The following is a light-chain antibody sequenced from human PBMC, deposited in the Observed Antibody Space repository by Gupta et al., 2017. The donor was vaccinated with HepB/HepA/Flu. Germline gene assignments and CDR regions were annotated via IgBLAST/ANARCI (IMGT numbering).Light chain of an antibody. CDR1: KLGDKY. J-gene: IGLJ2*01. Sequence: SYELTQPPSVSVSPGQTASITCSGDKLGDKYACWYQQKPGQSPVLVIYHDSKRPSGIPERFSCSNSVTTATLTISGAQAMDEADYYCQAWDSSTSDVVFGGGTKLTVL. CDR3: QAWDSSTSDVV. V-gene: IGLV3-1*01. CDR2: HDS.